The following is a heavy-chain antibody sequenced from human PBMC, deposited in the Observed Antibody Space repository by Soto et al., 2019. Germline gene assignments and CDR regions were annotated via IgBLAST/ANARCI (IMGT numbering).Heavy chain of an antibody. J-gene: IGHJ4*02. CDR2: INHSGST. Sequence: PSETLSPTCAVYGGSFSGYYWSWIRQPPGKGLEWIGEINHSGSTNYNPSLKSRVTISVDTSKNQFSLKLSSVTAADTAVYYCARGRPNYYGSGSYWGTYFDYWGQGTLVTVSS. CDR3: ARGRPNYYGSGSYWGTYFDY. D-gene: IGHD3-10*01. CDR1: GGSFSGYY. V-gene: IGHV4-34*01.